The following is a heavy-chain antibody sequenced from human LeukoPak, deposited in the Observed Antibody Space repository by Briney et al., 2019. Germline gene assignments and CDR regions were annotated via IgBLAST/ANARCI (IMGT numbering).Heavy chain of an antibody. D-gene: IGHD5-18*01. CDR3: ARGRTGRGYSYGYGENWFDP. Sequence: SVKVSCKASGGTFSSYAISWVRQAPGQGLEWMGGIIPIFGTANYAQKFQGRVTITADESTSTAYMELSSLRSEDTAVYYCARGRTGRGYSYGYGENWFDPWGQGTLVTVSS. J-gene: IGHJ5*02. V-gene: IGHV1-69*13. CDR2: IIPIFGTA. CDR1: GGTFSSYA.